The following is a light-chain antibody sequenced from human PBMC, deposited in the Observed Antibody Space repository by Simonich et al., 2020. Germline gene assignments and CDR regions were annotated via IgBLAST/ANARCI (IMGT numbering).Light chain of an antibody. V-gene: IGKV3-15*01. CDR3: QQYNNWGT. CDR2: GAS. Sequence: EIVMTQSPATLSVSPGERATLSCRASQSLSSNLDWYQQKPGQAPRLLIYGASTRATGIPARFSGSGSGTEFTLTISSLQSEDFAVYYCQQYNNWGTFGQGTKVEIK. J-gene: IGKJ1*01. CDR1: QSLSSN.